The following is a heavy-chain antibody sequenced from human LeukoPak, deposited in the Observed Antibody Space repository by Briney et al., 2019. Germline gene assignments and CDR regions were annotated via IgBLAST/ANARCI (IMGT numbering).Heavy chain of an antibody. D-gene: IGHD3-10*01. J-gene: IGHJ4*02. CDR3: ARGGSRGSDSDYFDS. Sequence: GRSLRLSCAASGFTFSSYTMHWVRQAPGKGLEWVAVIPFDGNNKYYADSVSGRFTLSRDNFKNTLYLQVNSLRVEDTAVYYCARGGSRGSDSDYFDSWGQGALVTVSS. V-gene: IGHV3-30-3*01. CDR2: IPFDGNNK. CDR1: GFTFSSYT.